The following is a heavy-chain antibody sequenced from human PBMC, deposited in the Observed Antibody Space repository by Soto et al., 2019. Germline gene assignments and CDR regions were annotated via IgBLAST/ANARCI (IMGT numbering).Heavy chain of an antibody. CDR3: ARRAWDSYYAIDV. CDR2: ISYDGSDK. J-gene: IGHJ6*02. CDR1: GFKYTDFA. Sequence: GGSLRLSCAASGFKYTDFALHWVRQSPGKGLEWVAIISYDGSDKYYADSVKGRFVISRDNPKNTLYLEMNSLRPEDTAVYFCARRAWDSYYAIDVWGQGTTVTVS. D-gene: IGHD3-22*01. V-gene: IGHV3-30*09.